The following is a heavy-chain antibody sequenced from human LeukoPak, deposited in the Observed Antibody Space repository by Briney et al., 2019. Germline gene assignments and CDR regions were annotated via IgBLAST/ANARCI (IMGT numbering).Heavy chain of an antibody. D-gene: IGHD3-10*01. J-gene: IGHJ4*02. CDR3: ARDQNYYGSGSYFTFDY. V-gene: IGHV3-66*01. CDR1: GFTVANNY. Sequence: GGSLRLSCAASGFTVANNYMSWVRQAPGKGLEWVSVIYSGGGTYYADSVKGRFTISRDNSKNTLYLHMNSLRAEDTAVYYCARDQNYYGSGSYFTFDYWGQGTLVTVSS. CDR2: IYSGGGT.